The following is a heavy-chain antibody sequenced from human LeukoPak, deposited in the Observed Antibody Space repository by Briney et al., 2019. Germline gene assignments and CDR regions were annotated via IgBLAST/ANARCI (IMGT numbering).Heavy chain of an antibody. J-gene: IGHJ2*01. CDR2: INHSGST. Sequence: SETPSLTCAVYGGSFSGYYWSWIRQPPGKGLEWIGEINHSGSTNYNPSLKSRVTISVDTSKNQFSLKLSSVTAADTAVYYCAGRLWFGENNWYFDLWGRGTLVTVSS. D-gene: IGHD3-10*01. CDR3: AGRLWFGENNWYFDL. CDR1: GGSFSGYY. V-gene: IGHV4-34*01.